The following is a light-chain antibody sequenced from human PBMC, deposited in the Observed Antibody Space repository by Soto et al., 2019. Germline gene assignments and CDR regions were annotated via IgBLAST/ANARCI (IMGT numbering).Light chain of an antibody. CDR1: NSNLGAGYD. J-gene: IGLJ2*01. V-gene: IGLV1-40*01. CDR2: GNK. CDR3: ATWDDSLSGVV. Sequence: QSVLTQPPSVSGAPGQRVTISCTGSNSNLGAGYDVHWYQQHPGTAPKFLIYGNKNRPSGVPDRFSGSKSGTSASLAISGLRSEDEADYYCATWDDSLSGVVFGGGTKLTVL.